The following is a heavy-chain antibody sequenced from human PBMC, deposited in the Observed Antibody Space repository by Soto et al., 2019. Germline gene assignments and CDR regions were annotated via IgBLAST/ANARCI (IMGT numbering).Heavy chain of an antibody. CDR3: AREGHYYYYGMDV. J-gene: IGHJ6*02. V-gene: IGHV4-59*01. CDR1: GGSISSYY. Sequence: SETLSLTCTVSGGSISSYYWSWIRQPPGKGLEWIGYIYYNGSTNYNPSLKSRVTISVDTSKNQFSLKLSSVTAADTAVYYCAREGHYYYYGMDVWGQGTTVTVSS. CDR2: IYYNGST.